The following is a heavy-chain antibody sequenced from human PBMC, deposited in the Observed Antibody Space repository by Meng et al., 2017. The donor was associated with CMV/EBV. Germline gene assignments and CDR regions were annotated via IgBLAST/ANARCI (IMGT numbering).Heavy chain of an antibody. CDR2: IYYRGST. CDR1: YV. D-gene: IGHD2-2*01. J-gene: IGHJ5*02. Sequence: YVWGWIRQHPGKGPEWVGYIYYRGSTYNNPSLKSRVTITVDTAKNQFSLKLGSVTAGDTAVYYWARGGGNRYCNTTICQKNNWFDPWGQGTLVTVSS. CDR3: ARGGGNRYCNTTICQKNNWFDP. V-gene: IGHV4-31*02.